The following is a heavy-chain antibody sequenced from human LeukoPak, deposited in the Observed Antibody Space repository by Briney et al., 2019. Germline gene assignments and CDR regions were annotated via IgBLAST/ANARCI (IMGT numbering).Heavy chain of an antibody. Sequence: SETLSLTCSVSGGSISSSSYYWGWIRQPPGMGLGWIGSIYYSGNTYYNPSLKSRVTISLDTSKNQFSLNLNSVTAADTAVYYCASELLNYYGSGSLGGGSDYWGQGTLVTVSS. D-gene: IGHD3-10*01. CDR2: IYYSGNT. J-gene: IGHJ4*02. V-gene: IGHV4-39*07. CDR1: GGSISSSSYY. CDR3: ASELLNYYGSGSLGGGSDY.